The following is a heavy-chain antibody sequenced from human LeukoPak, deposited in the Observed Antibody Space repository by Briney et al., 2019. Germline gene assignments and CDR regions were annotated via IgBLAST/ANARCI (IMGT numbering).Heavy chain of an antibody. CDR2: IIPILGIA. D-gene: IGHD3-22*01. J-gene: IGHJ4*02. CDR1: GGTFSSYA. Sequence: GASVKVSCKASGGTFSSYASSWVRQAPGQGLEWMGRIIPILGIANYAQKFQGRVTITADNSTSTAYLELSSLRSEDTAVYYCARGARSSGYYSLDYWGQGTLVTVSS. V-gene: IGHV1-69*04. CDR3: ARGARSSGYYSLDY.